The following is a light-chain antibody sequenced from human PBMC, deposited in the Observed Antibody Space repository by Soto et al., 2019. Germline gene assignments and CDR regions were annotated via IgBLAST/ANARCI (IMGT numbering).Light chain of an antibody. CDR3: QHLNTYPRT. CDR1: EGISSY. Sequence: DIQLTQSPSFLSASVGDRVTITCRASEGISSYLAWYQQPPGKAPKLLIYGASTLQRGVSSRFSGSGSGTEFTLTISSLQPEDSAPYYCQHLNTYPRTFGEGTKLEVK. CDR2: GAS. J-gene: IGKJ2*01. V-gene: IGKV1-9*01.